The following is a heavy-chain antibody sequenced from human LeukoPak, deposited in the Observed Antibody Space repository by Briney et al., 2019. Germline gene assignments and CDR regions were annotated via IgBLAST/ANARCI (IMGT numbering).Heavy chain of an antibody. Sequence: GGSLRLSCAASGFTFDDYAMHWVRQAPGKGLEWVSGISWNSGSIGCADSVKGRFTISRDNAKNSLYLQMNSLRAEDTALYYCAKEGSDSSGYPDYWGQGTLVTVSS. D-gene: IGHD3-22*01. CDR3: AKEGSDSSGYPDY. J-gene: IGHJ4*02. V-gene: IGHV3-9*01. CDR2: ISWNSGSI. CDR1: GFTFDDYA.